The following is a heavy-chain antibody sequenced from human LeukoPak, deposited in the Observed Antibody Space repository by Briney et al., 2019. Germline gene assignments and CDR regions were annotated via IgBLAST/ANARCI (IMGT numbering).Heavy chain of an antibody. Sequence: PGGSLRLSCATSGFTFSDYYMSWIRQAPGKGLEWVSYISSSGSPIYYADSVKGRFTISRDNAKNPLFLQMNSLRAEDTAVYYCARAKRNGFDIWGQGTMVTVSS. J-gene: IGHJ3*02. CDR1: GFTFSDYY. V-gene: IGHV3-11*04. CDR3: ARAKRNGFDI. CDR2: ISSSGSPI.